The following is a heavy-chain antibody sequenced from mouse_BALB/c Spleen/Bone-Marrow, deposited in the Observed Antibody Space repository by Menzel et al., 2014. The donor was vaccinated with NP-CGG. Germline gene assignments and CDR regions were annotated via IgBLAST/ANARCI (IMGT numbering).Heavy chain of an antibody. V-gene: IGHV1-9*01. J-gene: IGHJ4*01. CDR2: ILPGSGST. CDR1: GYTFSSYW. Sequence: QVQLKESGAELMKPGASVKISCKSTGYTFSSYWIEWVKQRPGHGLEWIGEILPGSGSTNYNEKFKGKATFTADTSSITAYMQLSSLTSEDPAVYYCARGIDYYAMDYWGQGTSVTVSS. CDR3: ARGIDYYAMDY.